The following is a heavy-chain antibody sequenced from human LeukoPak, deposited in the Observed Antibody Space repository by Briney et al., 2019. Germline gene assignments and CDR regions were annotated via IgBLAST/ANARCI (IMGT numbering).Heavy chain of an antibody. D-gene: IGHD6-13*01. CDR1: GFTFSSYA. CDR3: AKDGYDYYYYYMDV. V-gene: IGHV3-23*01. CDR2: ISGSGGST. J-gene: IGHJ6*03. Sequence: PGGSLRLSCAASGFTFSSYAMSWVRRAPGKGLEWVSAISGSGGSTYYADSVKGRFTISRDNSKNTLYLQMNILRAEDMAVYYCAKDGYDYYYYYMDVWGKGTTVTVSS.